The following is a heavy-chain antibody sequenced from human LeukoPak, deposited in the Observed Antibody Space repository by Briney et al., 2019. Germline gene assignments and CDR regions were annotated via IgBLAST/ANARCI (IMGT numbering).Heavy chain of an antibody. V-gene: IGHV1-8*01. D-gene: IGHD2-2*01. J-gene: IGHJ5*02. CDR3: ARLRYCSSTSCYPNWFDP. Sequence: VASVKVSCKASGYTFTSYDINWVRQATGQGLEWMGWMNPNSGNTGYAQKFQGRVTMTRNTSISTAYMELSSLRSEDTAVYYCARLRYCSSTSCYPNWFDPWGQGTLVTVSP. CDR2: MNPNSGNT. CDR1: GYTFTSYD.